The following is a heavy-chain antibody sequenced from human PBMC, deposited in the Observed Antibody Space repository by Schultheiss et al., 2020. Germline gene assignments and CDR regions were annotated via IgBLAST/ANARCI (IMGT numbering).Heavy chain of an antibody. CDR2: INHSGST. V-gene: IGHV4-34*01. J-gene: IGHJ5*02. CDR1: GGSISSYY. D-gene: IGHD3-10*01. Sequence: SETLSLTCTVSGGSISSYYWSWIRQPPGKGLEWIGEINHSGSTYYNPSLKSRVTISVDTSKNQFSLKLSSVTAADTAVYYCARLDALWFGEFPWGQGTLVTVSS. CDR3: ARLDALWFGEFP.